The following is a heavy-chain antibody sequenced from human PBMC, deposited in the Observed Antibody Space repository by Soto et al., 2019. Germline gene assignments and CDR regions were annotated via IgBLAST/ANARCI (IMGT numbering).Heavy chain of an antibody. CDR1: GYTFISYG. V-gene: IGHV1-18*04. D-gene: IGHD2-21*02. CDR3: ARDMEEAYCGGDCYSVDY. J-gene: IGHJ4*02. Sequence: ASVKVSCKASGYTFISYGISWVRQAPGQGLEWTGWIRAYNGNTNYAQKLQGRVTMTTDTSTSTAYMELRSLRSDDTAVYYCARDMEEAYCGGDCYSVDYWGQGTLVTVSS. CDR2: IRAYNGNT.